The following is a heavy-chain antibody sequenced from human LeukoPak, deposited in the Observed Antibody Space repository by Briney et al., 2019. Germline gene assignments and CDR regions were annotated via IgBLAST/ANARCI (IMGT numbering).Heavy chain of an antibody. V-gene: IGHV1-18*01. CDR3: ARWVIAHCTNGVCYWFDP. CDR1: GYTFTSYG. J-gene: IGHJ5*02. Sequence: GASVKVSCKASGYTFTSYGISWVRQAPGQGLEWMGWISAYNGNTNYAQKLQGRVTMTTDTSTSTAYMELRSLRSDDTAVYYCARWVIAHCTNGVCYWFDPWGQGTLVTVSS. CDR2: ISAYNGNT. D-gene: IGHD2-8*01.